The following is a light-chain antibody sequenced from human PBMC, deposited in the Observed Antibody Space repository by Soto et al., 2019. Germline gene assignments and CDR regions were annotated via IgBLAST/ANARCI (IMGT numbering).Light chain of an antibody. CDR3: QQYSTYPSLT. J-gene: IGKJ4*01. CDR1: QGISTY. Sequence: DIQMTQSPSTLSASVGDRVTITCRASQGISTYLNWYQQKPGGAPKLLIYKESVLESGVPSRFSGSDSGTEFTLTISGLQPDDFATYFCQQYSTYPSLTFGGGTKVDIK. V-gene: IGKV1-5*03. CDR2: KES.